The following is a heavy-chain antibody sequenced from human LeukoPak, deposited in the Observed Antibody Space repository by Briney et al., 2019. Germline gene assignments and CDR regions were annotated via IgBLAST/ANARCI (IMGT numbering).Heavy chain of an antibody. CDR3: AREDRDYDILTGPGTFDP. CDR2: ISAYNGNT. V-gene: IGHV1-18*01. CDR1: GYTFTSYG. D-gene: IGHD3-9*01. J-gene: IGHJ5*02. Sequence: GASVKVSCKASGYTFTSYGISWVRQAPGQGLEWMGWISAYNGNTNYAQKLQGRVTMTTDTSTSTAYMELRSLRSDDTAVYYCAREDRDYDILTGPGTFDPWGQGTLVTVSS.